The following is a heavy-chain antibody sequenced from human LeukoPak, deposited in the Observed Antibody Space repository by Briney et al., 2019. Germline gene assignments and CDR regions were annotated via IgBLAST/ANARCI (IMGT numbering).Heavy chain of an antibody. J-gene: IGHJ4*02. CDR2: ISYHARDQ. Sequence: GRSLRLSCTASGFTFSDHAMHWVRQAPGKGLEWVTVISYHARDQFYADSVKGRFTVSRDNSRNTLYLQMNSQRAEDSAVYYCAAQPCINGICYLDYWGQGTLVTVSS. V-gene: IGHV3-30*04. CDR3: AAQPCINGICYLDY. CDR1: GFTFSDHA. D-gene: IGHD2-8*01.